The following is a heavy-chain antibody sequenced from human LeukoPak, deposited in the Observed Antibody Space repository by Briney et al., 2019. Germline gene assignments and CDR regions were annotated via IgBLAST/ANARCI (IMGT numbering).Heavy chain of an antibody. CDR2: ISGSGGST. J-gene: IGHJ4*02. D-gene: IGHD6-19*01. Sequence: PGGSLRLSCAVSGFTLSIYVMSWVRQAPGKGLEWVSSISGSGGSTYYADTVKGRFTISRDNSKNSVYLQMNSLRAEDTGVYYCARGLAVSSNYWGQGTLVTVSS. CDR3: ARGLAVSSNY. V-gene: IGHV3-23*01. CDR1: GFTLSIYV.